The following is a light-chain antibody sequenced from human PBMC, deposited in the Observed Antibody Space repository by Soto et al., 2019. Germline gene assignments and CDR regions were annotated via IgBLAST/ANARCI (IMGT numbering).Light chain of an antibody. CDR1: SSAGGGYHY. CDR2: EVN. V-gene: IGLV2-14*01. Sequence: QSVLTQPASVSGSPGQSITISCTGTSSAGGGYHYVSWYQQHPGKAHKLMIYEVNNRPSGVSNRFSGSKSGNTASLTISGLQPEDEADYYCSSYTSSASGVFGGGTKLTVL. CDR3: SSYTSSASGV. J-gene: IGLJ2*01.